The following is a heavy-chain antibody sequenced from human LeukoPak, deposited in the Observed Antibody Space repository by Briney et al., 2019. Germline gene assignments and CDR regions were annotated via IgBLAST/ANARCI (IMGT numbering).Heavy chain of an antibody. CDR1: GFTFSDFA. CDR2: MSGSGGGS. J-gene: IGHJ4*02. CDR3: AKDSIKYYDFWGGNFDY. Sequence: GGSLRLSCVVSGFTFSDFAMSWVRQAPGKGLEWVSGMSGSGGGSYYADSVKGRFTISRDNSKKTLYLQMNRLRAEDTAVYYCAKDSIKYYDFWGGNFDYWGQGALVTVSS. D-gene: IGHD3-3*01. V-gene: IGHV3-23*01.